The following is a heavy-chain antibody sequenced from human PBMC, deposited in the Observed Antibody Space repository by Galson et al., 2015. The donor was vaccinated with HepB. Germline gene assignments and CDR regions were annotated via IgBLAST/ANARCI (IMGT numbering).Heavy chain of an antibody. Sequence: SVKVSCKASGYTFTSYAMHWVRQAPGQRLEWMGWINAGNGNTKYSQKFQGRVTITRDTSASTAYMELSSLRSEDTAVYYCARDYMRWFGEYYYYGMDVWGQGTTVTVSS. CDR1: GYTFTSYA. CDR2: INAGNGNT. D-gene: IGHD3-10*01. CDR3: ARDYMRWFGEYYYYGMDV. V-gene: IGHV1-3*01. J-gene: IGHJ6*02.